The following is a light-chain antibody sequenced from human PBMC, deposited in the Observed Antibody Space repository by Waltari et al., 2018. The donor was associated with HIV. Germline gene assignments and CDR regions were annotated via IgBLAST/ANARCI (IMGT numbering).Light chain of an antibody. CDR2: ANS. Sequence: SLLTQPPSVSATPGQRITISCTATKSNIGAGHAVHWYRQLPGTAPRLLIFANSNRPSGVPDRISGSKSTASASLAITGLQAEDEGYYYCQSSDIRLHGLWVFGGGTKVTVL. CDR3: QSSDIRLHGLWV. V-gene: IGLV1-40*01. J-gene: IGLJ3*02. CDR1: KSNIGAGHA.